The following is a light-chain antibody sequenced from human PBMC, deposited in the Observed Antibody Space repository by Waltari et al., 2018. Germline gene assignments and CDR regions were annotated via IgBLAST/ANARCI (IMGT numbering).Light chain of an antibody. CDR1: RSNTRNKA. CDR2: YDD. V-gene: IGLV1-36*01. J-gene: IGLJ2*01. Sequence: HSVLPQPPSVSEAPRQRVTISCSGIRSNTRNKAITWYQQLPGKAPKLLIYYDDLLPSGVSDRFSGSKSGTSASLAISGLQSDDEADYYCAVWDDSLNGVVFGGGTKLTVL. CDR3: AVWDDSLNGVV.